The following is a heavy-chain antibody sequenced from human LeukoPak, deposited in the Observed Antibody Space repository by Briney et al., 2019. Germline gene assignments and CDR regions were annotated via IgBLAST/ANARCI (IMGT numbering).Heavy chain of an antibody. CDR3: ARGRNGFFDH. V-gene: IGHV3-74*01. CDR2: INGDGGRT. Sequence: GGSLRLSCAASGFTFSTSWMHWVRQAPGKGLVWVSQINGDGGRTRFADSVKGRLTISRDNAKNTVYLQMNSLRTDDTAMYYCARGRNGFFDHWGHGTLVTVSS. D-gene: IGHD5-24*01. CDR1: GFTFSTSW. J-gene: IGHJ4*01.